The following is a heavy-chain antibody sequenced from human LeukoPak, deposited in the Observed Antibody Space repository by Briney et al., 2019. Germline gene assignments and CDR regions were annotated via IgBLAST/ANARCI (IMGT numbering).Heavy chain of an antibody. CDR1: GFTFSSYS. CDR2: ISSSSTTI. D-gene: IGHD2-15*01. Sequence: GGSLRLSCAASGFTFSSYSMMWVRQAPGKGLEWVSYISSSSTTIHYADSVKGRFTISRDKSKNTLYLQLNSLRAEDTAVYFCARQSGGPYNWFDPWGQGTLVTVSS. CDR3: ARQSGGPYNWFDP. J-gene: IGHJ5*02. V-gene: IGHV3-48*01.